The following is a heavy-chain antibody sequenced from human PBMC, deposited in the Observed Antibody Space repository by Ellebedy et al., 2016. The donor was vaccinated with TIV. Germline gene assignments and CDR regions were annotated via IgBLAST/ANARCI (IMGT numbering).Heavy chain of an antibody. CDR3: AKGRSGTYIHHAFDY. V-gene: IGHV3-23*01. J-gene: IGHJ4*02. Sequence: GESLKISCAASGFTFSSYAMSWVRQAPGKGLEWVSTISNTGSRTYYTDSVKDRFTVSRDNSRNTLYLQMNSLRAEDTTIYYCAKGRSGTYIHHAFDYWGQGTLVTVSS. D-gene: IGHD1-14*01. CDR2: ISNTGSRT. CDR1: GFTFSSYA.